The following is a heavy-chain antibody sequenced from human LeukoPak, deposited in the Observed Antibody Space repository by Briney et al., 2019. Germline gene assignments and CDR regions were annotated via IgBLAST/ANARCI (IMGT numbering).Heavy chain of an antibody. Sequence: GESLQISSKASGYSSISYCIGWLGRQPGKDREWMGITYPGDADTRYSPSFQGQVTISADKSISTDYLQWSSLKASDTAMYYGARQVVWTNIVVVPATYYFYMHVWRKETTVSIPS. CDR2: TYPGDADT. CDR1: GYSSISYC. J-gene: IGHJ6*03. D-gene: IGHD2-2*01. CDR3: ARQVVWTNIVVVPATYYFYMHV. V-gene: IGHV5-51*01.